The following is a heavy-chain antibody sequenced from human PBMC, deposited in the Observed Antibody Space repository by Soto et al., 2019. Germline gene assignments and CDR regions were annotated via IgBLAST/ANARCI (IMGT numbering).Heavy chain of an antibody. V-gene: IGHV3-15*01. CDR1: GFTFSNAW. D-gene: IGHD2-15*01. Sequence: EVQLVESGGGLVKPGGSLRLSCAASGFTFSNAWMSWVRQAPGKGLEWVGRIKSKTDGGTTDYAAPVKGRFTISRDDSKNTLYLQMNSLKTEDTAVYYCTRTVVTYSYFDYWGQGTLVTVSS. CDR2: IKSKTDGGTT. CDR3: TRTVVTYSYFDY. J-gene: IGHJ4*02.